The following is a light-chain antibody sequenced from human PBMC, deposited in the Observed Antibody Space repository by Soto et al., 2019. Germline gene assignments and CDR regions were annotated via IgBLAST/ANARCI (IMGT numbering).Light chain of an antibody. J-gene: IGLJ2*01. V-gene: IGLV7-46*01. Sequence: QTVVTQEPSLTVSPGGTVTLTCGSSTGAVTSGHYPYWFQQKPGQAPRTLIYDTNKKHSWTPARFSGSLLGGKAALTLSGAQPEDEAEYYCLLSFSCAPYVVFGGGTKLTLL. CDR2: DTN. CDR1: TGAVTSGHY. CDR3: LLSFSCAPYVV.